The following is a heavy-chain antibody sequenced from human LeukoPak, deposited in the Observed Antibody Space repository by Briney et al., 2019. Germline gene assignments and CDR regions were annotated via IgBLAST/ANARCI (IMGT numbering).Heavy chain of an antibody. Sequence: PSETLSLTCTVSGGSISSGSYYWGWIRQPPGKGLEWIGSIYYSGSTYYNPSLKSRVTISVDTSKNQFSLKLSSVTAADTAVYYCARHRVEVGATEGYFDYWGQGTLVTVSS. D-gene: IGHD1-26*01. J-gene: IGHJ4*02. CDR1: GGSISSGSYY. CDR2: IYYSGST. V-gene: IGHV4-39*01. CDR3: ARHRVEVGATEGYFDY.